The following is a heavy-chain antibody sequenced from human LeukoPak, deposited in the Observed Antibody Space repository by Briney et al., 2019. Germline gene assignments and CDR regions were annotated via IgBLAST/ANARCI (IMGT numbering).Heavy chain of an antibody. V-gene: IGHV3-9*01. CDR1: GFTFSSHW. CDR3: VKDRDFWSGLDV. Sequence: GGSLRLSCAASGFTFSSHWMHWVRQVPGKGLEWVSGISWQSNTRKYADSVRGRFTISRDNAKNSLYLQMNSLKLEDTALYYCVKDRDFWSGLDVWGQGTMVTVS. D-gene: IGHD3-3*01. J-gene: IGHJ6*02. CDR2: ISWQSNTR.